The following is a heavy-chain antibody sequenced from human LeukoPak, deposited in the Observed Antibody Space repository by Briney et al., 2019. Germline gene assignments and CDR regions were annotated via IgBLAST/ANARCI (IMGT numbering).Heavy chain of an antibody. CDR1: GLTFSSYA. V-gene: IGHV3-23*01. CDR3: AKALGYYYDSSGPFDY. Sequence: QPGGSLRLSCAASGLTFSSYAMSWVRQAPGKGLEWVSAISGSGGSTYYADSVKGRFTISRDNSKNTLYLQMNSLRAEDTAVYYCAKALGYYYDSSGPFDYWGQGTLVTVSS. CDR2: ISGSGGST. J-gene: IGHJ4*02. D-gene: IGHD3-22*01.